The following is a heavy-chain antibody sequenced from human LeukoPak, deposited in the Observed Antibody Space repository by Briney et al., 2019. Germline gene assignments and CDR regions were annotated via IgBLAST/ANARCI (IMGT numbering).Heavy chain of an antibody. Sequence: GGSLRLSCAASGFTFSSYAMHWVRQAPGKGLEWVAVISYDGSNKYYADSVKGRFTISRDNSRNTLYLQMNSLRAEDTAVYYCAKGDTAMVYWGQGTLVTVSS. J-gene: IGHJ4*02. CDR3: AKGDTAMVY. V-gene: IGHV3-30-3*01. CDR2: ISYDGSNK. D-gene: IGHD5-18*01. CDR1: GFTFSSYA.